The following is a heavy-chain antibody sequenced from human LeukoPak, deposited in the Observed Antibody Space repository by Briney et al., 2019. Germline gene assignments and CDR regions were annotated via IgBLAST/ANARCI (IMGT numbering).Heavy chain of an antibody. J-gene: IGHJ6*02. CDR2: ITTSGST. V-gene: IGHV3-23*01. D-gene: IGHD2-21*01. Sequence: GGPLRHSSEHSHLTPTHNTNKAIPSDRHAPGQRPDRASAITTSGSTYYAHSVNDRLTISTENSNNTLYLHMDSLRAEDTAVYYCAKAPVWNYYYGLDVWGQGTTVSVS. CDR3: AKAPVWNYYYGLDV. CDR1: HLTPTHNTNKA.